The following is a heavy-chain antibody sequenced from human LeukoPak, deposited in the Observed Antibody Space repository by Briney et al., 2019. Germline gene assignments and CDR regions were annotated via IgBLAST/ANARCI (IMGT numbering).Heavy chain of an antibody. CDR1: GYTFTSYA. J-gene: IGHJ5*02. V-gene: IGHV1-3*01. CDR3: AREGRPQDSSGYDL. CDR2: INAGNGNT. Sequence: ASVKVSCKASGYTFTSYAMHWVRQAPGQRLEWMGWINAGNGNTKYSQKFQGRVTITRDTSASTAYMELSSLRSEDTAVYYCAREGRPQDSSGYDLWGQGTLVTVPS. D-gene: IGHD3-22*01.